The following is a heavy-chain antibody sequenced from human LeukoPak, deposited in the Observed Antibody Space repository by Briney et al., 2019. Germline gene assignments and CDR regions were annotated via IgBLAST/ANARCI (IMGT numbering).Heavy chain of an antibody. D-gene: IGHD2-15*01. Sequence: PGGSLRLSCGASGFTFSSYSMNWVRQAPGKGLEWVSYISSSSRTIYDADSVKGRFTISRDNSKNTLYLQMNSLSAEDTALYYCAKDRGSYYYDMDVWGQGTTVAVS. V-gene: IGHV3-48*01. J-gene: IGHJ6*02. CDR3: AKDRGSYYYDMDV. CDR1: GFTFSSYS. CDR2: ISSSSRTI.